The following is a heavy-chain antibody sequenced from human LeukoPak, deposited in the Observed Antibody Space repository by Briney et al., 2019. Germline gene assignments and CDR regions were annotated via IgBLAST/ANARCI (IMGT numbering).Heavy chain of an antibody. CDR3: ARDRGVGYCSSTSCYGNFDY. CDR2: INPNSGGT. CDR1: GYTFTGYY. D-gene: IGHD2-2*03. J-gene: IGHJ4*02. Sequence: ASVKVSCKASGYTFTGYYMHWVQQAPGQGLEWMGWINPNSGGTNYAQKFQGRVTMTRYTSTSTAYMELRSLRSDDTAVYYCARDRGVGYCSSTSCYGNFDYWGQGTLVTVSS. V-gene: IGHV1-2*02.